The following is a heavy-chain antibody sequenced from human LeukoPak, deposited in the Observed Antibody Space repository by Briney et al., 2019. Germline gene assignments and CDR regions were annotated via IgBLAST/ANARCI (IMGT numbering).Heavy chain of an antibody. Sequence: ASVKVSCKASGYTFSGYYIHWVRQAPGQGLEWMGWINPNTGGANFAQKFQGRVSMTGDTSTRTAYMDLSSLRFDDTAVYYCARAYGFEYFQYWGQGTLVTVSS. CDR2: INPNTGGA. V-gene: IGHV1-2*02. D-gene: IGHD4-17*01. CDR1: GYTFSGYY. J-gene: IGHJ1*01. CDR3: ARAYGFEYFQY.